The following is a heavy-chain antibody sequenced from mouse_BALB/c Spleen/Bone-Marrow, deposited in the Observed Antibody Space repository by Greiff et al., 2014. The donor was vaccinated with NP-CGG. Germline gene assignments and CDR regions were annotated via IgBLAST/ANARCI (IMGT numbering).Heavy chain of an antibody. CDR2: IDPSDSYT. V-gene: IGHV1S127*01. D-gene: IGHD1-1*01. Sequence: QVQLQQSWAELVKPGASVKMSCKASGYTFTSYWMHWVKQRPGQGLEWIGVIDPSDSYTSYNQKFKGKATLTVDTSSSTAYMQLSSLTSEDSAVYYCTRWGTTVVAYYAMDYWGQGTSVTVSS. CDR3: TRWGTTVVAYYAMDY. J-gene: IGHJ4*01. CDR1: GYTFTSYW.